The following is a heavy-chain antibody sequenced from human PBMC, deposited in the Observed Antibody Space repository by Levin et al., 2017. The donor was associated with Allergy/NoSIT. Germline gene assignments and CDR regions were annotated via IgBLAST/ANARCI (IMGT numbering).Heavy chain of an antibody. D-gene: IGHD3-22*01. V-gene: IGHV3-48*01. CDR2: ISSSSSTV. CDR1: GFTFSNYN. Sequence: GESLKISCAASGFTFSNYNMNWVRQAPGKGPEWVSYISSSSSTVYYADSVKGRFTISRDSAKNSLYLQMNSLRAEDTAVYYCARDLGSSGYYFDYWGQGTLVTASS. J-gene: IGHJ4*02. CDR3: ARDLGSSGYYFDY.